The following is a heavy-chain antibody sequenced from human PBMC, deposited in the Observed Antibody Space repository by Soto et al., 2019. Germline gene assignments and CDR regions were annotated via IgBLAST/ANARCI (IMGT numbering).Heavy chain of an antibody. CDR2: IYTSGST. D-gene: IGHD4-17*01. CDR3: ARDSTVTTT. Sequence: SETLSLTCTVSGVSITSYYWSWIRQPAGKGLEWIGRIYTSGSTNYNPSLKSRVTMSVDTSKNQFSLRLSSVTAADTAIHSCARDSTVTTTWGQGTLVTVSS. V-gene: IGHV4-4*07. CDR1: GVSITSYY. J-gene: IGHJ4*02.